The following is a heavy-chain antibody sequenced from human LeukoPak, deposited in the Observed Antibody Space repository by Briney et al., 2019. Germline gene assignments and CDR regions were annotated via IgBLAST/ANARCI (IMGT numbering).Heavy chain of an antibody. Sequence: ASVTVSCKVSGYTLTELSMHWVRQAPGKGLEWMGGFDPEDGETIYAQKFQGRVTMTEDTSTDTAYMELSSLRSEDTAGYYCATAPNDYGGNSGYFDYWGQGTLVTVSS. V-gene: IGHV1-24*01. CDR3: ATAPNDYGGNSGYFDY. CDR2: FDPEDGET. D-gene: IGHD4-23*01. J-gene: IGHJ4*02. CDR1: GYTLTELS.